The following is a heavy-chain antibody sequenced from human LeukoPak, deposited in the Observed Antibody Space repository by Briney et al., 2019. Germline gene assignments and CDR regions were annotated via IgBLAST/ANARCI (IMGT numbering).Heavy chain of an antibody. CDR3: ATVRGGRIAAAGVYFDY. V-gene: IGHV3-23*01. Sequence: GGSLRLTCAASGFSISSYAMSWVRQAPGKGLEWVSAISGSGGTKYYADSVKGRFTISRDNSKNTLYLQMNSLRVEDRAVYYCATVRGGRIAAAGVYFDYWGQGTLVTVSS. CDR2: ISGSGGTK. J-gene: IGHJ4*02. D-gene: IGHD6-13*01. CDR1: GFSISSYA.